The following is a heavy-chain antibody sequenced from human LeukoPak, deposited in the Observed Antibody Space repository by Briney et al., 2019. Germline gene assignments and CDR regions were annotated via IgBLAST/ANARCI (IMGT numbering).Heavy chain of an antibody. CDR3: ARDQTYYYDSSGYDAFDI. D-gene: IGHD3-22*01. J-gene: IGHJ3*02. Sequence: GGSLRLSCAASGFTFSSYSMNWVRQAPGKGLEWVSSISSSSSYIYYADSVKGRFTISRDNAKNSLYLKMSSLRAEDTAVYYCARDQTYYYDSSGYDAFDIWGQGTMVTVSS. V-gene: IGHV3-21*01. CDR1: GFTFSSYS. CDR2: ISSSSSYI.